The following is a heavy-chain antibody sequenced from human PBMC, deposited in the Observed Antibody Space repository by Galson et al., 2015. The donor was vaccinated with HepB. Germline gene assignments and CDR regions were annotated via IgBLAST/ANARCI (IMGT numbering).Heavy chain of an antibody. V-gene: IGHV3-21*01. J-gene: IGHJ4*02. Sequence: SLRLSCAASGFTFSSYSMNWVRQAPGKGLEWVSSISSSSSYIYYADSVKGRFTISRDNAKNSLYLQMNSLRAEDTAVYYCARGGLVLDGLFGYWGQGTLVTVSS. D-gene: IGHD6-19*01. CDR1: GFTFSSYS. CDR2: ISSSSSYI. CDR3: ARGGLVLDGLFGY.